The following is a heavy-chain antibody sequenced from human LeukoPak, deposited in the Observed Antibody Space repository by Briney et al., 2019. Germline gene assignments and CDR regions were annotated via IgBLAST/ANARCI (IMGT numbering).Heavy chain of an antibody. V-gene: IGHV4-59*12. Sequence: SETLSLTCTVSGGSISSYYWSWIRQPSGKGLEGVGYIYYSGSTNSNPSLKSRVTISVDTSKSQFSLKLSSVTAADTAVYYCARGPAAGTGFDPWGQGTLVTVSS. D-gene: IGHD6-13*01. CDR1: GGSISSYY. J-gene: IGHJ5*02. CDR3: ARGPAAGTGFDP. CDR2: IYYSGST.